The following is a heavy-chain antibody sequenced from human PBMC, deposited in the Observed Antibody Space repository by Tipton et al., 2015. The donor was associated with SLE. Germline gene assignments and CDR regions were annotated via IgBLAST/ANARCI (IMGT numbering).Heavy chain of an antibody. V-gene: IGHV4-59*01. CDR2: IHKSGST. D-gene: IGHD3-22*01. Sequence: TLSLTCTVSGGSISTYYWSWIRQSPGKGLEWIGYIHKSGSTHYHPSLRGRVTISVDASKNQFSLELISVTAADTAVYYCARRHFDTSGYYRGASDIWGQGKMVTVSS. CDR3: ARRHFDTSGYYRGASDI. J-gene: IGHJ3*02. CDR1: GGSISTYY.